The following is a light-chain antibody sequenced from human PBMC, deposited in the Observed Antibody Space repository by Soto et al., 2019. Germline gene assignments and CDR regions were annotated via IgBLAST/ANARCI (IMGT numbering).Light chain of an antibody. V-gene: IGKV3D-20*02. CDR3: QQRSN. CDR2: AAS. CDR1: QSVSTNN. Sequence: VMTQSPDTLSVSPGERATLSCRASQSVSTNNLAWYQQRPGRAPRLLIYAASRRATGIPDRFSGSGSGTDFTLTISSLEPEDFAVYYCQQRSNFGQGTRLEIK. J-gene: IGKJ5*01.